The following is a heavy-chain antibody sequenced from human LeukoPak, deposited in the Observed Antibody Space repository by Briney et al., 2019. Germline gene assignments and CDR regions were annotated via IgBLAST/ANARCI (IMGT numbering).Heavy chain of an antibody. J-gene: IGHJ5*02. CDR1: GGSISSYY. Sequence: SETLSLTCSVSGGSISSYYWSWIRQPPGKGLEWIGYIFYSGRTSYNPSLKSRVTISVDTSRNQFSLKLRSVNAADTAVYYCARGGYYGSGNDFRFDPWGQGTLVTVSS. CDR2: IFYSGRT. V-gene: IGHV4-59*01. CDR3: ARGGYYGSGNDFRFDP. D-gene: IGHD3-10*01.